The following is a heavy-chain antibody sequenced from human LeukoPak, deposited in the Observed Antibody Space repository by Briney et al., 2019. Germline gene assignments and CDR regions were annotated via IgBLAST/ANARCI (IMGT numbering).Heavy chain of an antibody. J-gene: IGHJ6*02. D-gene: IGHD6-19*01. CDR1: GGSFNNYY. CDR3: ASSIAVAGKNVYYYYYGMDV. Sequence: SETLSLACGVFGGSFNNYYWSWIRQPPEKGLEWIGEVNHSGSTNYNPSLKSRVTISVDTSKNQFSLKLSSVTAADTAVYYCASSIAVAGKNVYYYYYGMDVWGQGTTVTVSS. CDR2: VNHSGST. V-gene: IGHV4-34*01.